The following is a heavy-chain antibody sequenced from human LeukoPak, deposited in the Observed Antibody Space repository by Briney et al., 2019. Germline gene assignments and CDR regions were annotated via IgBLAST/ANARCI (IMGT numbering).Heavy chain of an antibody. D-gene: IGHD5-24*01. CDR3: AATDGYRKPGY. Sequence: PGGSLRLSCAASGFTFDEYAMRWVRQAPGKGLEWVSLISGNGFSTYYADSVKGRFTISRDNSKNTLYLQMNSLRAEDTAVYYCAATDGYRKPGYWGQGTLVTVSS. J-gene: IGHJ4*02. CDR1: GFTFDEYA. CDR2: ISGNGFST. V-gene: IGHV3-43*02.